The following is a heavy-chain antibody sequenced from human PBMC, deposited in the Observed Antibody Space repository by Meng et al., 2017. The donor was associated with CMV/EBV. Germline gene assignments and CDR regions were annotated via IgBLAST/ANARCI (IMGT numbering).Heavy chain of an antibody. CDR1: GGTFSSYG. CDR2: IIPIFGTA. D-gene: IGHD6-6*01. V-gene: IGHV1-69*05. CDR3: ARDGIAARRSYYYYGMDV. Sequence: SVKVSCKASGGTFSSYGISWVRQAPGQGLEWMGVIIPIFGTANYAQKFQGRVTITTDESTSTAYMELSSLRSEDTAVYYCARDGIAARRSYYYYGMDVWGQGTTVTVSS. J-gene: IGHJ6*02.